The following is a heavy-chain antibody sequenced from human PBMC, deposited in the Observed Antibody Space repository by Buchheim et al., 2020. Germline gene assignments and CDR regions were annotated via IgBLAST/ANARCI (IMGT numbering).Heavy chain of an antibody. J-gene: IGHJ4*02. V-gene: IGHV3-30-3*01. CDR1: GFTFSSYA. CDR2: ISYDGSNK. Sequence: QVQLVESGGGVVQPGRSLRLSCAASGFTFSSYAMHWVRQAPGKGLEWVAVISYDGSNKYYADSVKGRFTISRDNSKNTLYLQMNSLRAEDTAVYYCARERRGYYDSSGYLRYWGQGTL. CDR3: ARERRGYYDSSGYLRY. D-gene: IGHD3-22*01.